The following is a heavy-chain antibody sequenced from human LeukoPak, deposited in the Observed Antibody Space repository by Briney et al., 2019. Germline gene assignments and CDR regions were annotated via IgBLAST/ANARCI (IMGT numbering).Heavy chain of an antibody. D-gene: IGHD1-26*01. J-gene: IGHJ5*02. V-gene: IGHV1-2*02. CDR1: GYTFSDNY. Sequence: GASVKVSCKSFGYTFSDNYIQWVRQAPGQGLEWMGWIHPNRGDTNYGQKFQGRVTMTRDTSISTAYSELSRLTYDDTAVYYCARETSESFETWGQGTLVTVSS. CDR3: ARETSESFET. CDR2: IHPNRGDT.